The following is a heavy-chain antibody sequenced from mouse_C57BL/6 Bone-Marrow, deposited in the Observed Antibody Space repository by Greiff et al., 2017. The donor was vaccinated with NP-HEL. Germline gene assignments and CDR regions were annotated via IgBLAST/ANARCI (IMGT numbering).Heavy chain of an antibody. CDR3: ARYGYYRAWFAY. CDR1: GYTFTDYY. V-gene: IGHV1-19*01. J-gene: IGHJ3*01. Sequence: VQLKESGPVLVKPGASVKMSCKASGYTFTDYYMNWVKQSHGKSLEWIGVINPYNGGTSYNQKFKGKATLTVDKSSSTAYMELNSLTSEDSAVYYCARYGYYRAWFAYWGQGTLVTVSA. CDR2: INPYNGGT. D-gene: IGHD2-3*01.